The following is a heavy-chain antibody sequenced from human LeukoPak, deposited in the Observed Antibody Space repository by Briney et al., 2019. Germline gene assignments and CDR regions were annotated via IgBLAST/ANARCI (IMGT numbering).Heavy chain of an antibody. J-gene: IGHJ5*02. CDR1: GVSISRSSYY. CDR2: IYYSMST. Sequence: SETLSLTCTVSGVSISRSSYYWGWLRQPPGTGLEWVGTIYYSMSTYYNPSLKSRVTISLDTSKNQFSLKLSSVTAADTAVYYCARDGAYYYDSSGYRGNWFDPWGQGTLVTVSS. V-gene: IGHV4-39*07. D-gene: IGHD3-22*01. CDR3: ARDGAYYYDSSGYRGNWFDP.